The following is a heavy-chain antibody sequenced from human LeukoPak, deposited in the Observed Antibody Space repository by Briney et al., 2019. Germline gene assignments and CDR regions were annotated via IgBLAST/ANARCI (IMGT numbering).Heavy chain of an antibody. Sequence: THGESLKISCKGSGYSFTSYWIGWVRQMPGKGLEWMGIIYPGDSDTRYSPSFQGQVTISADKSISTAYLQWSSLKASDTAMYYCARWWVYCSGGSCYAFDYWGQGTLVTVSS. CDR3: ARWWVYCSGGSCYAFDY. CDR2: IYPGDSDT. D-gene: IGHD2-15*01. V-gene: IGHV5-51*01. CDR1: GYSFTSYW. J-gene: IGHJ4*02.